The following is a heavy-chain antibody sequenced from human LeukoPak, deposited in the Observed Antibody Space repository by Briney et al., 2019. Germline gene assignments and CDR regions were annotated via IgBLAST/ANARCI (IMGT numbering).Heavy chain of an antibody. CDR1: GYTFTGYY. CDR2: INPNSGGT. V-gene: IGHV1-2*04. J-gene: IGHJ6*02. CDR3: ARDPRGGDGLYGMDV. D-gene: IGHD2-21*01. Sequence: ASVKVSCKASGYTFTGYYMHWVRQAPGQGLEWMGWINPNSGGTNYAQKFQGWVTMTRDTSISTAYMELSRLRSDDTAVYYCARDPRGGDGLYGMDVWGQGTTVTVSS.